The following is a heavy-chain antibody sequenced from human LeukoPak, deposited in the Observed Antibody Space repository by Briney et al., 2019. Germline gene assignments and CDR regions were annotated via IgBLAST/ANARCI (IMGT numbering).Heavy chain of an antibody. CDR1: GDSFSDYN. J-gene: IGHJ5*02. D-gene: IGHD2-2*01. CDR3: ARGVPISWFDP. Sequence: SETLSLTCAVYGDSFSDYNWSWVRQPPGEGLEWIGEINHSGSTNYNPSLKSRVTISVDTSKNQFSLKLSSVTAADTAVYYCARGVPISWFDPGAREPWSPPPQ. V-gene: IGHV4-34*01. CDR2: INHSGST.